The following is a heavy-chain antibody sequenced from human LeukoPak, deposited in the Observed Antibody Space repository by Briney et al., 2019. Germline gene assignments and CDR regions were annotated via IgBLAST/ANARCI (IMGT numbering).Heavy chain of an antibody. CDR1: GNTVIVYW. Sequence: ASVKVSCKASGNTVIVYWIHWVRQAPGQGLEWMGAINPRGDATIGAQKFQGRVTTTRDTSTSTVYIELSSLRSEDTAVYYCAREGQQLKHFDYWGQGTLVTVSS. J-gene: IGHJ4*02. D-gene: IGHD1-1*01. CDR2: INPRGDAT. V-gene: IGHV1-46*01. CDR3: AREGQQLKHFDY.